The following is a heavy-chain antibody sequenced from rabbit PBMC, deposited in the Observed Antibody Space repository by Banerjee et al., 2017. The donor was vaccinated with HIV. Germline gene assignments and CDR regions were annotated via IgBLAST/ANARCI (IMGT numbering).Heavy chain of an antibody. CDR3: ARERYDDYGDYTRLDL. CDR2: IYTSSGST. Sequence: QSLEESGGDLVKPGASLTLTCTASGIDFSSYYYMCWVRQAPGKGLELIACIYTSSGSTWYASWVNGRFTISRSTSLNTVDLKMTSLTAADTATYFCARERYDDYGDYTRLDLWGPGTLVTVS. D-gene: IGHD2-1*01. V-gene: IGHV1S43*01. J-gene: IGHJ3*01. CDR1: GIDFSSYYY.